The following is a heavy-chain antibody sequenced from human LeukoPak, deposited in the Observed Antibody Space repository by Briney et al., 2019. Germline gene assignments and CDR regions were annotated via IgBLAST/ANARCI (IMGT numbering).Heavy chain of an antibody. V-gene: IGHV4-30-4*08. D-gene: IGHD6-13*01. J-gene: IGHJ4*02. CDR3: EGAAAAGVDY. CDR1: GGSISSGDYY. CDR2: IYYSGST. Sequence: SQTLSLTRTVSGGSISSGDYYWSWIRQPPGKGLEWIGYIYYSGSTYYNPSLKSRVTISVDTSKNQFSLKLSSVTAADTAVYYCEGAAAAGVDYWGQGTLVTVSS.